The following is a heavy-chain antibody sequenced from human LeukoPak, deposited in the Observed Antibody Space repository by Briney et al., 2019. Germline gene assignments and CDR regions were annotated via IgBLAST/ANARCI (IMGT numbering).Heavy chain of an antibody. J-gene: IGHJ4*02. Sequence: GGSLRLSCAASGFTFSSYWMSWVRQAPGKGLEWVSYIRSSGSTIYYADSVKGRFTISRDNAKNSLYLQMNSLRAEDTAAYYCARSSSVLWWYLDYWGQGTLVTVSS. D-gene: IGHD2-21*01. CDR2: IRSSGSTI. CDR1: GFTFSSYW. V-gene: IGHV3-48*04. CDR3: ARSSSVLWWYLDY.